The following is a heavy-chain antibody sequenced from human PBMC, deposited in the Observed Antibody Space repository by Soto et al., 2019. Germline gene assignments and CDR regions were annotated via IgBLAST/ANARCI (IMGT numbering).Heavy chain of an antibody. CDR2: TYYRSKRYN. V-gene: IGHV6-1*01. CDR1: GDSVSSNSAA. CDR3: ARGGDNCSSTSCYLRFYYYYYMDV. Sequence: PSQTLSLTCAISGDSVSSNSAAWNWIRQSPSRGLEWLGRTYYRSKRYNDYAVSVKSRITINPDTSKNQFSLQLNSVTPEDTAVYYCARGGDNCSSTSCYLRFYYYYYMDVWGKGTTVTVSS. D-gene: IGHD2-2*01. J-gene: IGHJ6*03.